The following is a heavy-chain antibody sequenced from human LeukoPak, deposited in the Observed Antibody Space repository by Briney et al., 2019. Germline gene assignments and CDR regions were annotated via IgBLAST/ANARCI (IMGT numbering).Heavy chain of an antibody. CDR3: ARGQYQLLYGYFQH. CDR1: GGSFSGYY. D-gene: IGHD2-2*02. Sequence: PSETLSLTCAVYGGSFSGYYWSWIRQPPGKGLEWIGEINHSGSTNYNPSLKSRVTISVDTSKNQFSLKLSSVTAADTAVYYCARGQYQLLYGYFQHWGQGTLVTVSS. CDR2: INHSGST. J-gene: IGHJ1*01. V-gene: IGHV4-34*01.